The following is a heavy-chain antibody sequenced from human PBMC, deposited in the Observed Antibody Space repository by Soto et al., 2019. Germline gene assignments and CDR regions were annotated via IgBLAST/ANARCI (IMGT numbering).Heavy chain of an antibody. V-gene: IGHV1-69*13. J-gene: IGHJ6*02. Sequence: SGEVSFKASGGTFISYAISWVRQAPGQGLEWMGGIIPIFGTANYAQNFQGRVTITADESTSTAYMELSSLRSEDTAVYYCARSEYANTIVVVPAAISYYYGMDVWGQGTTVTVSS. D-gene: IGHD2-2*01. CDR3: ARSEYANTIVVVPAAISYYYGMDV. CDR2: IIPIFGTA. CDR1: GGTFISYA.